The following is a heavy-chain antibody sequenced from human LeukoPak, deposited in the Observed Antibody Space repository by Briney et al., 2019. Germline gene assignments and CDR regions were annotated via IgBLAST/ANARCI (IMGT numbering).Heavy chain of an antibody. V-gene: IGHV4-59*01. CDR3: ARDTGRWGSSGEDAFDI. D-gene: IGHD3-16*01. CDR2: IYYSGST. Sequence: SETLSLTCTVSGGSISSYYWSWIRQPPGKGLEWLGYIYYSGSTNYNPSLKSRVTISVDTSKNQFSLKLSSVTAADTAVYYCARDTGRWGSSGEDAFDIWGQGTMVTVSS. CDR1: GGSISSYY. J-gene: IGHJ3*02.